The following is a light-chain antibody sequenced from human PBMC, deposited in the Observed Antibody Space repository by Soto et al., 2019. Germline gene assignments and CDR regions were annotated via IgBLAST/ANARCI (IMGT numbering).Light chain of an antibody. CDR2: DAS. CDR1: QSVSSY. V-gene: IGKV3-11*01. CDR3: QQRSNWPWT. Sequence: EIVIPQTPVTLSISPMEIATLAFMASQSVSSYLAWYQQKPGQAPRLLIYDASNRATGIPARFSGSGSGTDFTLTISSLEPEDFAVYYCQQRSNWPWTFGQGTKVDIK. J-gene: IGKJ1*01.